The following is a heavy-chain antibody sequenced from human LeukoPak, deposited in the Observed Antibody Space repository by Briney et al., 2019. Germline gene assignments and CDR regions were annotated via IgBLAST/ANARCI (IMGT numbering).Heavy chain of an antibody. Sequence: QPGGTLRLSCAASGFTFSSYGMHWVRQAPGKGLEWVAFIRYDGSNKYYADSVKGRFTISRDNSKNTLYLQMNSLRAEDTAVYYCAKEGNYSPYYYYYMDVWGKGTTVTVSS. CDR1: GFTFSSYG. D-gene: IGHD4-11*01. V-gene: IGHV3-30*02. J-gene: IGHJ6*03. CDR3: AKEGNYSPYYYYYMDV. CDR2: IRYDGSNK.